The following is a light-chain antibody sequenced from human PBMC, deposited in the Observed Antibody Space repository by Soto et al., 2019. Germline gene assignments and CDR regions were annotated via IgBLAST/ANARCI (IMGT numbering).Light chain of an antibody. Sequence: SYELTQPPSVSVAPGQTARISCGGNDIASKSVHWSQQKPGQAPVLVVYDDNDRPSGIPERLSGSNSGDTATLTISRVEARDEADYYCQVWDSSSDHYVFGSGTKVTVL. CDR2: DDN. J-gene: IGLJ1*01. CDR1: DIASKS. V-gene: IGLV3-21*02. CDR3: QVWDSSSDHYV.